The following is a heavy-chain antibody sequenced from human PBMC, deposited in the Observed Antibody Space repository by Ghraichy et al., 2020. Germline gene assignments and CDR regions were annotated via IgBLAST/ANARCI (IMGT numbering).Heavy chain of an antibody. Sequence: GGSLRLSCAASGFTFSSYSMNWVRQAPGKGLEWVSSISSSSSYIYYADSVKGRFTISRDNAKNSLYLQMNSLRAEDTAVYYCARDREMATIYFDYWGQGTLVTVS. J-gene: IGHJ4*02. CDR3: ARDREMATIYFDY. V-gene: IGHV3-21*01. CDR1: GFTFSSYS. CDR2: ISSSSSYI. D-gene: IGHD5-24*01.